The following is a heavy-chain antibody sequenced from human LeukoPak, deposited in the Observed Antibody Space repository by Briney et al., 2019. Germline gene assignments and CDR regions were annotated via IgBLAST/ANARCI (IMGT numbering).Heavy chain of an antibody. V-gene: IGHV4-31*03. CDR3: ARDRSFYDFWSGGNWFDP. CDR2: IYYSGST. D-gene: IGHD3-3*01. CDR1: GGSISSGGYY. Sequence: SETLSLTCTVSGGSISSGGYYWSWIRQHPGKGLEWIGYIYYSGSTYYNPSLKSRVTISVDTSKNQFSLKLSSVTAADTAVYYCARDRSFYDFWSGGNWFDPWGQGTLVTVSS. J-gene: IGHJ5*02.